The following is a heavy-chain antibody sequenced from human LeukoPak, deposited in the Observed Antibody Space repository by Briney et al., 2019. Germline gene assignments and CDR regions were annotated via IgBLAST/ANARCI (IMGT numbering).Heavy chain of an antibody. CDR1: GFTFSSYG. V-gene: IGHV3-30*18. D-gene: IGHD2-15*01. J-gene: IGHJ3*02. CDR2: ISYDGSNK. Sequence: GRSLRLSCAASGFTFSSYGMHWVRQAPGKGLEWVAVISYDGSNKFYADSVKGRSTISRDNSKSTLYLEMNSLRAEDTAVYYCAKDRSFGRSDGFDIWGQGTMVTVSS. CDR3: AKDRSFGRSDGFDI.